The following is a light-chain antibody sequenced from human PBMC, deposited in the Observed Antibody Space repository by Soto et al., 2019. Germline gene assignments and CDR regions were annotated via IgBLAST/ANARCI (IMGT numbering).Light chain of an antibody. CDR3: GAWDDSLNTVV. CDR1: SSNIEKNY. CDR2: DSD. V-gene: IGLV1-51*01. Sequence: QSVLTQPPSVSAAPGQKVTISCSGSSSNIEKNYVSWYQQLTRTAPKLLIYDSDKRPSEIPDRFSAAESGTSATLAITGLQTGDEAYYCCGAWDDSLNTVVFGGGTKLTVL. J-gene: IGLJ3*02.